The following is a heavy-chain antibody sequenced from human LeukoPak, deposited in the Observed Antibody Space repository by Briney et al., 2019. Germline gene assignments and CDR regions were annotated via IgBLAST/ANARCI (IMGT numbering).Heavy chain of an antibody. CDR1: GFSFSSYW. D-gene: IGHD3-3*01. J-gene: IGHJ4*02. V-gene: IGHV3-7*01. Sequence: GGSLRLSCAASGFSFSSYWMSWVRQAPGKGLEWVANIKQEGSEKYYVDSVKGRFTISRDNAKNSLYLQMNSLRAEDTAVYYCASGYDFWSGYFGLDYWGQGTLVTVSS. CDR3: ASGYDFWSGYFGLDY. CDR2: IKQEGSEK.